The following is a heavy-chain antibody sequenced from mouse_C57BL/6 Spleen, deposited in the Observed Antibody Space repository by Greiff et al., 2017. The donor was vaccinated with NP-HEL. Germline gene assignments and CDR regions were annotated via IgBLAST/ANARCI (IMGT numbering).Heavy chain of an antibody. J-gene: IGHJ4*01. CDR3: ARHPQLGGYAMDY. D-gene: IGHD4-1*02. CDR2: ISSGGSYT. Sequence: EVQLVESGGDLVKPGGSLKLSCAASGFTFSSYGMSWVRQTPDKRLEWVATISSGGSYTYYPDSVKGRFTISRDNAKNTLYLQMSSLKSEDTAMYYCARHPQLGGYAMDYWGQGTSVTVSS. CDR1: GFTFSSYG. V-gene: IGHV5-6*01.